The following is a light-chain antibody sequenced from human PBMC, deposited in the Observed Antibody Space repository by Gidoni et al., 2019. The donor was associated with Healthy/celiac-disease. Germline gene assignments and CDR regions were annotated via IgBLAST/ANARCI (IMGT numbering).Light chain of an antibody. CDR3: QQSYSTPYS. CDR2: AAS. CDR1: QSISSY. Sequence: DIQMTQSPSSLSASVGDRVTITCRASQSISSYLNWYQQKPGKAPKLLIYAASSLQSGVPSRFSGSGSGTDFTLTISSLQPEDFATYYYQQSYSTPYSFXXXTKLEIK. V-gene: IGKV1-39*01. J-gene: IGKJ2*03.